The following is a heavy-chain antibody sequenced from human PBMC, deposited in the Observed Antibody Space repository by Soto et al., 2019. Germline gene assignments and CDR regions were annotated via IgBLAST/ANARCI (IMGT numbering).Heavy chain of an antibody. V-gene: IGHV1-3*01. Sequence: GASVKVSGKASGYTFTSYAMHCVRQAPGQRLKWKEKINDGNGNTKYSQKFKGRVTITRDTSASTAYMELSCLRSEDTAVYYCARGLYNPFDYWGLGTLVTVSS. CDR3: ARGLYNPFDY. CDR1: GYTFTSYA. CDR2: INDGNGNT. D-gene: IGHD1-20*01. J-gene: IGHJ4*02.